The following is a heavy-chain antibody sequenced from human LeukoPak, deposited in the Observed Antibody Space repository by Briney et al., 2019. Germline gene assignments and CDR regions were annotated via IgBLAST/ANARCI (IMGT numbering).Heavy chain of an antibody. CDR3: AKDLAYYYDSRGGYYFDY. CDR2: ISGSGGST. CDR1: GFTFSSYA. Sequence: SGGSLRLSCAASGFTFSSYAMSWVRQAPGKGLEWVSAISGSGGSTYYADSVKGRFTISRDNSKNTLYLQMNSLRAEDTAVYYCAKDLAYYYDSRGGYYFDYWGQGTLVTVSS. J-gene: IGHJ4*02. D-gene: IGHD3-22*01. V-gene: IGHV3-23*01.